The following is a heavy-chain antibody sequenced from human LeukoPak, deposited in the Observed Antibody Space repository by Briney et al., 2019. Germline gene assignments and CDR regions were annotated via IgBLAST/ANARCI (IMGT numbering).Heavy chain of an antibody. CDR3: TRDGVSGSHYYFDY. D-gene: IGHD6-25*01. Sequence: GGSLRLSCAASGFTLRSYTMNWVRQAPGKGLEWVSSIGISSNKIYYADSVKGRFTISRDNFNNTLYLQMDSLRLEDTAVYYCTRDGVSGSHYYFDYWGQGTLVSVSS. J-gene: IGHJ4*02. CDR2: IGISSNKI. V-gene: IGHV3-21*01. CDR1: GFTLRSYT.